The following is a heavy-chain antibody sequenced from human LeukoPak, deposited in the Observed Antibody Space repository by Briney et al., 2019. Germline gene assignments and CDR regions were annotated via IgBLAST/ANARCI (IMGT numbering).Heavy chain of an antibody. Sequence: GGSLRLSCAASGFTFSNAWMSWVRQAPGKGLEWVGRIKRKGDDGTIDYAAPVKGKLTISRDDLKNTLYLQMNSVKSEDTAVYYCTAGTGRSDFDYWGQGTLVTVSS. CDR3: TAGTGRSDFDY. D-gene: IGHD3/OR15-3a*01. CDR1: GFTFSNAW. V-gene: IGHV3-15*01. J-gene: IGHJ4*02. CDR2: IKRKGDDGTI.